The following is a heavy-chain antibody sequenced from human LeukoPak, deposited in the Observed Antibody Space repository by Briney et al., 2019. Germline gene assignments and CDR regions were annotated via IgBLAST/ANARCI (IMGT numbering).Heavy chain of an antibody. CDR2: IYYSGST. Sequence: SEALSLTCTVSGGPVSGYYWSWLRQPPGKGLEWIGYIYYSGSTNYNPSLNSRVTLSVDTSKNQFSLNLVSVTAADTAVYFCARLRTAAAGFDYWGQGTLVTVSS. D-gene: IGHD6-13*01. CDR3: ARLRTAAAGFDY. J-gene: IGHJ4*02. CDR1: GGPVSGYY. V-gene: IGHV4-59*02.